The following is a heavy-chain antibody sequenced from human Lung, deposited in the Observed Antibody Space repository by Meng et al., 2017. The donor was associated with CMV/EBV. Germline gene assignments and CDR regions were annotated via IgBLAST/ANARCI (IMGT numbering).Heavy chain of an antibody. D-gene: IGHD6-25*01. V-gene: IGHV3-30-3*01. CDR2: ISYDGSNK. CDR1: GFTFSSYA. Sequence: GGSLRLXCAASGFTFSSYAMHWVRQAPGKGLEWVAVISYDGSNKYYADSVKGRFTISRDNSKNTLYLQMNSLRAEDTAVYYCARLAGGSGSEGWGQGTLVTGSS. CDR3: ARLAGGSGSEG. J-gene: IGHJ4*02.